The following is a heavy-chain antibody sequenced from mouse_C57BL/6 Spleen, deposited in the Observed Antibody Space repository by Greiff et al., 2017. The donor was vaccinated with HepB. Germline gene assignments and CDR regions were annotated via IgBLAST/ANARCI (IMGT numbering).Heavy chain of an antibody. CDR1: GYTFTGYW. CDR2: ILPGSGST. J-gene: IGHJ1*03. V-gene: IGHV1-9*01. D-gene: IGHD1-1*01. CDR3: ARDIYYYGSSYGYFDV. Sequence: QVQLQQSGAELMKPGASVKLSCKATGYTFTGYWIEWVKQRPGHGLEWIGEILPGSGSTNYNEKFKGKATFTADTSSNTAYMKLSSLTTEDSAIDYCARDIYYYGSSYGYFDVWGTGTTVTVSS.